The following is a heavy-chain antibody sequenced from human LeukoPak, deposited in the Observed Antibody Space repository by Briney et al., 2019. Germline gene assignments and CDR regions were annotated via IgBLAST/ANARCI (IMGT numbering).Heavy chain of an antibody. D-gene: IGHD6-19*01. J-gene: IGHJ4*02. CDR2: LKSKTEGGTT. V-gene: IGHV3-15*01. CDR1: GFTFSNAW. Sequence: KPGGSLRLSCAASGFTFSNAWMSWVRQAPGKGLGWVGRLKSKTEGGTTDYAAPVKGRFTISRDDSKNTLYLQMSSLKTEETAVYYCTTAALSGWYSEPIDYWGQGTLVTVSS. CDR3: TTAALSGWYSEPIDY.